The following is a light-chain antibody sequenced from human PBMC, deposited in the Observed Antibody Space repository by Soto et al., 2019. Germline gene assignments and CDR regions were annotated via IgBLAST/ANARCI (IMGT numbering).Light chain of an antibody. Sequence: AIRMTQSPSSLSASTGDRVNITCRASQGISSYLAWYQQKPGKAPKLLIYAASTLQSGVPSRFSGSGSGTDFTLTISCLQSEDFATYYCQQYYSYLMYTFGQGTKLEIK. V-gene: IGKV1-8*01. CDR3: QQYYSYLMYT. CDR2: AAS. J-gene: IGKJ2*01. CDR1: QGISSY.